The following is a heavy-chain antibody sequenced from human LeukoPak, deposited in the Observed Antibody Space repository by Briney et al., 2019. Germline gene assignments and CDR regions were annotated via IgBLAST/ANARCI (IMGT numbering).Heavy chain of an antibody. V-gene: IGHV1-8*01. CDR2: MNPNSGNT. CDR3: AKVPRYDFWSGSIPYYYMDV. J-gene: IGHJ6*03. Sequence: RASVKVSCKASGYTFTSYDINWVRQATGQGLEWMGWMNPNSGNTGYAQKFQGRVTMTRNTSISTAYMELSSLRSEDTAVYYCAKVPRYDFWSGSIPYYYMDVWGKGTTVTVSS. CDR1: GYTFTSYD. D-gene: IGHD3-3*01.